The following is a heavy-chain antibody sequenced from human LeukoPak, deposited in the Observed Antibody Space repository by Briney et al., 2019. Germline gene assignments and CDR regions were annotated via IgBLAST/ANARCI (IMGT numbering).Heavy chain of an antibody. Sequence: SVTVSFKASGGTFSSYAISWVRQAPGQGLEWMGGIIPIFGTANYAQKFQGRVTITADESTSTAYMELSSLRSEDTAVYYCAADQNSSGYSRPPIGYWGQGTLVTVSS. J-gene: IGHJ4*02. CDR2: IIPIFGTA. V-gene: IGHV1-69*13. D-gene: IGHD3-22*01. CDR3: AADQNSSGYSRPPIGY. CDR1: GGTFSSYA.